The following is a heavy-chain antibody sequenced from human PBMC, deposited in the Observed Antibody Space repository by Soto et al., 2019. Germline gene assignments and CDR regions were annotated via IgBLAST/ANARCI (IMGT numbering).Heavy chain of an antibody. CDR3: ARGDSYYYDSSGYYSHAFDI. CDR1: GGTFSSYA. D-gene: IGHD3-22*01. Sequence: GASVKVSFKASGGTFSSYAISWVRQAPGQGLEWMGVIIPIFGTADYAQKFQGRVTITADESTSTAYMELSSLRSEDTAVYYCARGDSYYYDSSGYYSHAFDIWGQGTMVTVSS. CDR2: IIPIFGTA. J-gene: IGHJ3*02. V-gene: IGHV1-69*13.